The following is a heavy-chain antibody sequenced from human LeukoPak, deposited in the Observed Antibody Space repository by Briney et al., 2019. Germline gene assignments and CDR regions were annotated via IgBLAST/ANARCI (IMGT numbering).Heavy chain of an antibody. D-gene: IGHD2-15*01. Sequence: SETLSLTCGVSGGSFSDYYWSWIRQSPGKGLEWIGEVNHVGSTHYNPSLKSRVTISVNMSGNQISLRLTSVTAADTAVYFCARGGWPRHSDYWGQGSLVTVSS. CDR1: GGSFSDYY. V-gene: IGHV4-34*01. J-gene: IGHJ4*02. CDR2: VNHVGST. CDR3: ARGGWPRHSDY.